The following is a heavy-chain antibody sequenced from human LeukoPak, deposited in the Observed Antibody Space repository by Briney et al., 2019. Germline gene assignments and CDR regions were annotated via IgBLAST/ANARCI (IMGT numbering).Heavy chain of an antibody. CDR3: AKDLDY. V-gene: IGHV3-21*04. J-gene: IGHJ4*02. CDR1: GFTFSSYA. CDR2: ISSSSNYI. Sequence: GGSLRLSCAASGFTFSSYAMNWVRQAPGKGLEWVSSISSSSNYINYADSVKGRFTISRDNAKNTLYLQMNSLRAEDTAVYYCAKDLDYWGQGTLVTVSS.